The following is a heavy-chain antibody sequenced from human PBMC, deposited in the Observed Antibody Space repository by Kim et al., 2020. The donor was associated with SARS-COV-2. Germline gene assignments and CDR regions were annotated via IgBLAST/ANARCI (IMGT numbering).Heavy chain of an antibody. Sequence: GGSLRLSCAASGFTFSSYAMHWVRQAPGKGLEWVAVISYDGSNKYYADSVKGRFTISRDNSKNTLYLQMNSLRAEDTAVYYCARAPKDYDFWSGYYAPSLSYYMVVWGKGTTVTVSS. CDR1: GFTFSSYA. D-gene: IGHD3-3*01. CDR3: ARAPKDYDFWSGYYAPSLSYYMVV. V-gene: IGHV3-30-3*01. CDR2: ISYDGSNK. J-gene: IGHJ6*03.